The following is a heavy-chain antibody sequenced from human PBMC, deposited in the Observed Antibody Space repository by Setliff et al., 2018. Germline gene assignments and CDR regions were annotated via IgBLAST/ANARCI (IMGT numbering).Heavy chain of an antibody. D-gene: IGHD3-10*01. CDR2: IYHSGSS. J-gene: IGHJ6*03. Sequence: PSETLSLTCTVSGGSISSRSYYWGWIRQPPGKGLEWIGSIYHSGSSDYNPSLTSRVTISVDTSKNQFSLRLTSVTAADTAVYYCAGDLRGVGYMDVWGKGATVTVSS. V-gene: IGHV4-39*07. CDR1: GGSISSRSYY. CDR3: AGDLRGVGYMDV.